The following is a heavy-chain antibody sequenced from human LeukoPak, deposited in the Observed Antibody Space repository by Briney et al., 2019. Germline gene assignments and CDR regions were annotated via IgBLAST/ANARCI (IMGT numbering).Heavy chain of an antibody. V-gene: IGHV3-30-3*01. CDR1: GFIFSTYS. D-gene: IGHD6-13*01. Sequence: SGGSLILSCAASGFIFSTYSMHWVRQAPGKGLGWVAIISYDGTNKYYADSVKGRFTISRDSAKNTLYLQMNSLTAEDTAVYYCARAAQHLAMYNWFDPWGQGTLVTVSS. CDR2: ISYDGTNK. J-gene: IGHJ5*02. CDR3: ARAAQHLAMYNWFDP.